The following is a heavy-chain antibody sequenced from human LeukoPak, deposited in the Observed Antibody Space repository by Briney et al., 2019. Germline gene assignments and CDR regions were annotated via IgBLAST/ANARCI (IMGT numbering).Heavy chain of an antibody. CDR2: ISGSGGST. D-gene: IGHD4-17*01. V-gene: IGHV3-23*01. CDR1: GFTFSSYS. Sequence: GGSLRLSCAASGFTFSSYSMNWVRQAPGKGLEWVSAISGSGGSTYYADSVKGRFTISRDNSKNTLYLQMNSLRAEDTAVYYCAKDPGVGDYGHDYWGQGTLVTVSS. J-gene: IGHJ4*02. CDR3: AKDPGVGDYGHDY.